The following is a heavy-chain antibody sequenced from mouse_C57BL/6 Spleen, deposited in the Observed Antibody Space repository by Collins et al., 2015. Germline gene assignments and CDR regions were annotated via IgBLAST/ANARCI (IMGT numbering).Heavy chain of an antibody. CDR1: GYTFTSYW. V-gene: IGHV1-59*01. J-gene: IGHJ1*03. CDR3: ARWPYYGSSYRFDV. CDR2: IDPSDSYT. Sequence: QVQLQQPGAELVRPGTSVKLSCEASGYTFTSYWMHWVKQRPGQGLEWIGVIDPSDSYTNYNQKFKGKATLTVDTSSSTAYMQLSSLTSEDSAVYYCARWPYYGSSYRFDVWGTGTTVTVSS. D-gene: IGHD1-1*01.